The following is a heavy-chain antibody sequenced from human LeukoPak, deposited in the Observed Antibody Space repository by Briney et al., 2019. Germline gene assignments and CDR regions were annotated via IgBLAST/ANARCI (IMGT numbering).Heavy chain of an antibody. J-gene: IGHJ4*02. D-gene: IGHD2-2*01. CDR2: ISYDGSNQ. CDR3: AKDHLSVVVPAAILDY. Sequence: GGSLRLSCAASGFVLSGYGMHWVRQAPGKGLEWVAFISYDGSNQYYADSVKGRFTISRDNSKNTLYLQMSSLRAEDTAVYYCAKDHLSVVVPAAILDYWGQGTLVTVSS. V-gene: IGHV3-30*18. CDR1: GFVLSGYG.